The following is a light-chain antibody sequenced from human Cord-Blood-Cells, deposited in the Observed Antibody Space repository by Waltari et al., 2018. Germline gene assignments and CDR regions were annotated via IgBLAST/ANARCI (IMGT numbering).Light chain of an antibody. CDR3: SSYTRSSTWV. V-gene: IGLV2-14*01. Sequence: QSALTQPASVSGSPGQSITFSCTGTSSDVGGYNYVSGYQQHPGKAPKRMIYDVSNRPSGVAKRFSGSKSGNTASLTISGVQAEDEADEYCSSYTRSSTWVFGGGTKLTVL. J-gene: IGLJ3*02. CDR2: DVS. CDR1: SSDVGGYNY.